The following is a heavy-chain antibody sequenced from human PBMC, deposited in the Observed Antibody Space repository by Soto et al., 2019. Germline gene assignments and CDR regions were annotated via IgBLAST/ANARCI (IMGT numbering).Heavy chain of an antibody. CDR1: GFTFSSYA. V-gene: IGHV3-23*01. Sequence: GGSLRLSCAASGFTFSSYAMSWVRQAPGKGLEWVSAISGSGGSTYYADSVKGRFTISRDNSKNTLYLQMNSLRAEDTAVYYCAKDGELLSPPYYYYGMDVWGQGTTVTVSS. CDR3: AKDGELLSPPYYYYGMDV. CDR2: ISGSGGST. J-gene: IGHJ6*02. D-gene: IGHD3-10*01.